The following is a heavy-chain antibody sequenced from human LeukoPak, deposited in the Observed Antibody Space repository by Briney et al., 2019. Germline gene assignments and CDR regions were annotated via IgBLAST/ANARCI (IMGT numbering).Heavy chain of an antibody. Sequence: PGGSLRLSCAASGFTFSSSDLHWVRQAPGKGLEWVAVISYGGSNRYYADSVKGRSTISRDNSKNTLYLQMNSLRTEDTAVYYCVSFYETYWGRGTLVTVSS. J-gene: IGHJ4*02. CDR1: GFTFSSSD. D-gene: IGHD2/OR15-2a*01. V-gene: IGHV3-30*03. CDR2: ISYGGSNR. CDR3: VSFYETY.